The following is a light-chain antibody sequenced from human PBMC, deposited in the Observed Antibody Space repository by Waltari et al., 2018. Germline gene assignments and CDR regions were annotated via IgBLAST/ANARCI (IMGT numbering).Light chain of an antibody. CDR2: GAS. CDR1: QSVGSN. J-gene: IGKJ1*01. CDR3: QQGSIFPRT. Sequence: EVILTQSPATLAVSPGDRVTLSCRASQSVGSNLAWYHQKPGQPPRLLVYGASTRASGIPARFSGSGSGTDYTLTISSLQSEDFATYYCQQGSIFPRTFGQGTKVEIQ. V-gene: IGKV3-15*01.